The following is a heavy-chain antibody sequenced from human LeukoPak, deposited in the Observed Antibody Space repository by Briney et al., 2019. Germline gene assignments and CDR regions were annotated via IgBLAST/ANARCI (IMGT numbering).Heavy chain of an antibody. D-gene: IGHD6-13*01. CDR2: IYYSGST. J-gene: IGHJ5*02. CDR1: GGSISSGGYS. V-gene: IGHV4-30-4*07. CDR3: ARGPRLVRGAAAGRLIYQRNWFDP. Sequence: SETLSLTCTVSGGSISSGGYSWSWIRQAPGKGLEWIGYIYYSGSTYYNPSLKSRVTISVDTSKNQFSLKLSSVTAADTAVYYCARGPRLVRGAAAGRLIYQRNWFDPWGQGTLVTVSS.